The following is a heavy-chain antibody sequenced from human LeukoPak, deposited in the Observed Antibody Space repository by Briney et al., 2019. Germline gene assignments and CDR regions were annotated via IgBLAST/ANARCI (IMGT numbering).Heavy chain of an antibody. CDR1: GYSISSGYF. Sequence: SETLSLTCTVSGYSISSGYFWGWIRQPPGKGPEWIGSIYHSGTTYYNPSLKSRVTISVDTSKNQFSLRLSSVTAADTAVYYCAREMGSSSWLNWFDPWGQGTLVTVSS. CDR2: IYHSGTT. J-gene: IGHJ5*02. V-gene: IGHV4-38-2*02. CDR3: AREMGSSSWLNWFDP. D-gene: IGHD6-13*01.